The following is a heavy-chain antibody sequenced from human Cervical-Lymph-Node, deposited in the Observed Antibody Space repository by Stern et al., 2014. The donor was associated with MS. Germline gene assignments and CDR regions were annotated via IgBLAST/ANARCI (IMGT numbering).Heavy chain of an antibody. CDR3: ARHVQGFDY. CDR2: IYPYDSDT. CDR1: GYSFTIYY. Sequence: EVQLVQSGAEVKKPGESLKISCKLSGYSFTIYYIALVRPLPGQGLEWMGVIYPYDSDTTYSPSFQGQVTISADKSITTAYLQWSSLRASDTAMYYGARHVQGFDYWGQGTLVTVSS. J-gene: IGHJ4*02. V-gene: IGHV5-51*01.